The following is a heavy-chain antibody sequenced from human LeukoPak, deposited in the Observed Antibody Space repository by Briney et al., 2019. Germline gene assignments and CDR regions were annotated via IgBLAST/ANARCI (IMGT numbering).Heavy chain of an antibody. V-gene: IGHV3-7*01. J-gene: IGHJ3*02. CDR1: GFTFSSYW. D-gene: IGHD1-26*01. Sequence: RGSLRLSCAASGFTFSSYWMSWVRQAPGKGLEWVANIKQDGSEKYYVDSVKGRFTISRDNAKNSLYLQMNSLRAEDTAVYYCARAGGTYYGFAFDIWGQGTMVTVSS. CDR2: IKQDGSEK. CDR3: ARAGGTYYGFAFDI.